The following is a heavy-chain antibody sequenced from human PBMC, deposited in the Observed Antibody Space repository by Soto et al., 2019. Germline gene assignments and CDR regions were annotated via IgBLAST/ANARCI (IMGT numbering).Heavy chain of an antibody. CDR2: ISYDGSNK. CDR1: GFTFSSYA. CDR3: ARGLADYYDSSGYETYGMDV. D-gene: IGHD3-22*01. V-gene: IGHV3-30-3*01. Sequence: QVQLVESGGGVVQPGRSLRLSCAASGFTFSSYAMHWVRQAPGKGLEWVAVISYDGSNKYYADSVKGRFTISRDNSKNTLYLQMNSLRAEDTAVYYCARGLADYYDSSGYETYGMDVWGQGITVTVSS. J-gene: IGHJ6*02.